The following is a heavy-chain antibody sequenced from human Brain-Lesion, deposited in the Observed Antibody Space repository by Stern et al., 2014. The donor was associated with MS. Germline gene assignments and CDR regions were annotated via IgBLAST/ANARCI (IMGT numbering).Heavy chain of an antibody. CDR2: IFPGGSDI. Sequence: VQLVQSGPEVKRPGESLKISCQASGYTFTSYWIGWVRPMPGKGLEWIAIIFPGGSDIRYSPSFQGQVTISADKSSSTAYLQWSNLKASDTAIYYCARQRYFDYWGQGTLVTVSS. J-gene: IGHJ4*02. V-gene: IGHV5-51*01. CDR3: ARQRYFDY. CDR1: GYTFTSYW.